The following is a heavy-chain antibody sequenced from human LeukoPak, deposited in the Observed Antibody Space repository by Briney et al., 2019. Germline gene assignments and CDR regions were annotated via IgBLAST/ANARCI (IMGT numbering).Heavy chain of an antibody. J-gene: IGHJ5*02. Sequence: GASVKVSCKASGYTFTGYYTHWVRLAPGQGLEWIGRINPNSGGANFAQKFQGRVTMTRDTSISTAYMELSRLTSDDTAVYYCAREVGYSSSYYGRFDPWGQGTLVTVSS. V-gene: IGHV1-2*06. CDR2: INPNSGGA. CDR3: AREVGYSSSYYGRFDP. D-gene: IGHD6-13*01. CDR1: GYTFTGYY.